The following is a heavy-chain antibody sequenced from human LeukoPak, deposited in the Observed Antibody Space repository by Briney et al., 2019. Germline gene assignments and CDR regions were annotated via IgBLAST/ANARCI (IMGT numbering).Heavy chain of an antibody. J-gene: IGHJ4*02. CDR3: ARVSRYCTTTNCYGYFFDY. CDR1: GFTVSRNS. Sequence: GGSLRLSCAASGFTVSRNSMSWVRQAPGKGLEWVSLMDGGGSTFNADSVKGRLTISRENSKNTLHLQMNSLGAEDTAVSYCARVSRYCTTTNCYGYFFDYWGQGTLVTVSS. D-gene: IGHD2-2*01. CDR2: MDGGGST. V-gene: IGHV3-66*01.